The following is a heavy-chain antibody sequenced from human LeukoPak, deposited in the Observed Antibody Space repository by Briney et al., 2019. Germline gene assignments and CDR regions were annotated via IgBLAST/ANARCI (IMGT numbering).Heavy chain of an antibody. CDR2: INTDGSST. J-gene: IGHJ4*02. V-gene: IGHV3-74*01. Sequence: GGSLRLSCAASGFTFSSYWMHWARQAPGKGLVWVSRINTDGSSTSYADSVKGRFTNSRDNAKNTLYLQMNSLRAEDTAVYYCARDTYDISGYYYGPFDYWGQGTLVTVSS. CDR3: ARDTYDISGYYYGPFDY. D-gene: IGHD3-22*01. CDR1: GFTFSSYW.